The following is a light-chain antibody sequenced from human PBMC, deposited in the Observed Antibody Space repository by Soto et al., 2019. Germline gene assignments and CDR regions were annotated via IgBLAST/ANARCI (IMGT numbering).Light chain of an antibody. CDR1: RNDVGGYNY. J-gene: IGLJ1*01. V-gene: IGLV2-11*01. Sequence: QSALTQPRSVSGSPGQSVTISCTGTRNDVGGYNYVSWYQQHPGKAPKLMIYDVTKRPSGVPDRFSGSKSGRTASLTISGLQAEDEADYYCCSYAGSYIFVFGTGTKLTVL. CDR3: CSYAGSYIFV. CDR2: DVT.